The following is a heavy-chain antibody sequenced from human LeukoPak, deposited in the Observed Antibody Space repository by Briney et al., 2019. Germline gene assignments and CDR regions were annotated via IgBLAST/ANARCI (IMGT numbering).Heavy chain of an antibody. J-gene: IGHJ4*02. D-gene: IGHD3-22*01. CDR2: MHSDGST. CDR3: ARDLDYFDSSGSHRRRNYFDY. V-gene: IGHV3-53*01. CDR1: GLTVSTNY. Sequence: GGSLRLSCAASGLTVSTNYMTWVRQAPGKGLEWVSIMHSDGSTYYADSVKGRFTISRDNYKNTLYLQMNSLRGEDTAMYYCARDLDYFDSSGSHRRRNYFDYWGQGTLVTVSS.